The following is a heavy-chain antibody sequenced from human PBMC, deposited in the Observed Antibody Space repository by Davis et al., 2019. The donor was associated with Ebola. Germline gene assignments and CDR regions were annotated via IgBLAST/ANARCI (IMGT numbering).Heavy chain of an antibody. CDR3: ARDMITGAAAGIGY. D-gene: IGHD6-13*01. Sequence: GESLKISCAASGFTFSSYAMHWVRQAPGKGLEWVAVISYDGSNKYYADSVKGRFTISRDNSKNTLYLQMNSLRAEDTAVYYCARDMITGAAAGIGYWGQGILVTVSS. CDR2: ISYDGSNK. V-gene: IGHV3-30-3*01. CDR1: GFTFSSYA. J-gene: IGHJ4*02.